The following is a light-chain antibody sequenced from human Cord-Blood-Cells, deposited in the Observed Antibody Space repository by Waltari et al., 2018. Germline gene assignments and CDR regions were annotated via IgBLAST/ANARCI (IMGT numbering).Light chain of an antibody. CDR3: SSYTSSRGV. CDR1: SSDVGGYNY. J-gene: IGLJ2*01. Sequence: QSALTPPASVSGSPGQSITISCTGTSSDVGGYNYVSWYQQHPGKAPKLMIYDVSNRPSGVSNRFSGSKSGNTASLTISGLQAEDEADYYCSSYTSSRGVFGGGTKLTVL. CDR2: DVS. V-gene: IGLV2-14*01.